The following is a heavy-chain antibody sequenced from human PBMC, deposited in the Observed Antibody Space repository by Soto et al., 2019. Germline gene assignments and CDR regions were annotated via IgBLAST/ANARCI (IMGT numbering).Heavy chain of an antibody. CDR3: ASGPIWGYYFDY. CDR1: GGSFSGYY. J-gene: IGHJ4*02. V-gene: IGHV4-34*01. CDR2: INHSGST. D-gene: IGHD3-16*01. Sequence: PSETLSLTCAVYGGSFSGYYWSWIRQPPGKGLEWIGEINHSGSTNYNPSLKSRVTISVDTSKNQFSLKLSSVTAADTAVYYCASGPIWGYYFDYWGQGTLVTVSS.